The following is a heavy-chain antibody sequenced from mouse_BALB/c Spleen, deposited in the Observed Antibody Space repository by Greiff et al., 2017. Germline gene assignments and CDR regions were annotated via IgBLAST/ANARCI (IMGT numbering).Heavy chain of an antibody. Sequence: EVHLVESGGDLVKPGGSLKLSCAASGFTFSSYGMSWVRQTPDKRLEWVATISSGGSYTYYPDSVKGRFTISRDNAKNTLYLQMSSLKSEDTAMYYCARHGMNYGPYFDVWGAGTTVTVSS. D-gene: IGHD1-2*01. CDR3: ARHGMNYGPYFDV. V-gene: IGHV5-6*01. CDR2: ISSGGSYT. J-gene: IGHJ1*01. CDR1: GFTFSSYG.